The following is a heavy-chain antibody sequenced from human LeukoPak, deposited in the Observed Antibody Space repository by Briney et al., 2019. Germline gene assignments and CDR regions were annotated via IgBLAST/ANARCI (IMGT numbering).Heavy chain of an antibody. V-gene: IGHV3-74*01. Sequence: PGGSLRLSCAASGFTFSSYWMHWVRQAPGKGLVWVSRINSDGSSTSYADSVKGRFTISRDNAKNTLYLQMNSLRAEDTAVYYCARGGRNDYYDYVWGSYRPPGEDWFDPWGQGTLVTVSS. CDR3: ARGGRNDYYDYVWGSYRPPGEDWFDP. CDR2: INSDGSST. D-gene: IGHD3-16*02. J-gene: IGHJ5*02. CDR1: GFTFSSYW.